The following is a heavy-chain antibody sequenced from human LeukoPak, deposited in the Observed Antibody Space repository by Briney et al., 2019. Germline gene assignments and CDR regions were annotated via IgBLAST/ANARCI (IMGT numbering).Heavy chain of an antibody. D-gene: IGHD3-10*01. V-gene: IGHV4-61*01. CDR3: ASYGSGADY. Sequence: SETLSLTCTVSGGSVSSGNYYWSWIRQPPGKGLKWIGYIYYSGSTNYNPSLKSRVTISVDTSKNQFSLKLSSVTAADTAVYYCASYGSGADYWGQGTLVTVSS. CDR2: IYYSGST. J-gene: IGHJ4*02. CDR1: GGSVSSGNYY.